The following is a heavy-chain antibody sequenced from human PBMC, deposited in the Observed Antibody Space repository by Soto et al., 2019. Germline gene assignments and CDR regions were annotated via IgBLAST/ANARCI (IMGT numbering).Heavy chain of an antibody. CDR3: ATESYNDAFDI. V-gene: IGHV4-61*05. CDR1: GGSISSSSYY. D-gene: IGHD1-1*01. J-gene: IGHJ3*02. Sequence: PSETLSLTCTVSGGSISSSSYYWSWIRQPPGKGLEWIGYIYYSGSTNYNPSLKSRVTISVDTSKNQFSLKLSSVTAADTAVYYCATESYNDAFDIWGQGTMVTVSS. CDR2: IYYSGST.